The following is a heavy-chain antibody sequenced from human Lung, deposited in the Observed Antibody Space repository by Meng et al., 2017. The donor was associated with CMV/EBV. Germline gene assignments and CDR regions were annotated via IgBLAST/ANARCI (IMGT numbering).Heavy chain of an antibody. D-gene: IGHD2-8*01. CDR1: GFTLSNYA. V-gene: IGHV3-23*03. CDR3: AKDHMLSYFDY. J-gene: IGHJ4*02. Sequence: SCAASGFTLSNYAMSWVRRAPGKGLEWVSVIYSGDSSTHYADSVKGRFTISRDNPKNTLYLQMNSMRAEDTDVYYCAKDHMLSYFDYGGQGTLVTVSS. CDR2: IYSGDSST.